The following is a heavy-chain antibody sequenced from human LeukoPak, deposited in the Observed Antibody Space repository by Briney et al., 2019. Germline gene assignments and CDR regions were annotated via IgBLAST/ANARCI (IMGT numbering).Heavy chain of an antibody. CDR2: IYYSGST. D-gene: IGHD3-10*01. CDR1: GGSISSGDYY. Sequence: PSQTLSLTCTVSGGSISSGDYYWSWIRQPPGKGLEWIGYIYYSGSTYYNPSLKSRVTISVDTSKNQFSLKLSSVTAADAAVYYCASLYGSGSQYYYYGMDVWGQGTTVTVSS. J-gene: IGHJ6*02. V-gene: IGHV4-30-4*08. CDR3: ASLYGSGSQYYYYGMDV.